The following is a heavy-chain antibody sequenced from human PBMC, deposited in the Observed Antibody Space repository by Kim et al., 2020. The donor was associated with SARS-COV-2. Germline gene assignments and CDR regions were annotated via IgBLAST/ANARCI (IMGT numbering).Heavy chain of an antibody. D-gene: IGHD4-17*01. V-gene: IGHV5-51*01. CDR3: ARQGTTVTGGFDY. J-gene: IGHJ4*02. Sequence: YSPSFQGQVTISADKSISTAYLQWSSLKASDTAMYYCARQGTTVTGGFDYWGQGTLVTVSS.